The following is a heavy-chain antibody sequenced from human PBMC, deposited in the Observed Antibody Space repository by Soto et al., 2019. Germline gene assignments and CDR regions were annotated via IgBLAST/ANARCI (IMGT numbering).Heavy chain of an antibody. V-gene: IGHV4-39*01. Sequence: PSETLSLTCTVSGGSISSSSYYWGWIRQPPGKGLEWIGSIYYSGSTYYNPSLKSRVTISVDTSKNQFSLKLSSVTAADTAVYYCARHIVVVPADIRRRVNWFDPCGQGTLVTVYS. CDR2: IYYSGST. CDR3: ARHIVVVPADIRRRVNWFDP. J-gene: IGHJ5*02. CDR1: GGSISSSSYY. D-gene: IGHD2-2*02.